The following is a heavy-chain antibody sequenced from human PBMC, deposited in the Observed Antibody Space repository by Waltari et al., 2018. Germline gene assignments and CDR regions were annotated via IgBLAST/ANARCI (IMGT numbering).Heavy chain of an antibody. CDR3: AKGRGNKLDFIDGFDI. J-gene: IGHJ3*02. D-gene: IGHD3-3*01. V-gene: IGHV3-23*01. CDR1: RFIFSNFA. Sequence: EVYLLESGGDLVLPGGSLRISCAASRFIFSNFAMHWVRDAPGKGLKCVSSSSGTSDKTYDADSVKGRFTISRDNSKNTLYLQINSLRADDTAVYYCAKGRGNKLDFIDGFDIWGQGTMFTVSP. CDR2: SSGTSDKT.